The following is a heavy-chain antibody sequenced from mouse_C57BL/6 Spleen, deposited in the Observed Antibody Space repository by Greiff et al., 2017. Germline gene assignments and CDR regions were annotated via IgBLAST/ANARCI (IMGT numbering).Heavy chain of an antibody. D-gene: IGHD1-1*01. CDR2: IYPGGGYT. J-gene: IGHJ2*01. Sequence: VKLQESGAELVRPGTSVKMSCKASGYTFTNYWIGWAKQRPGHGLEWIGDIYPGGGYTNYNEKFKGKATLTADKSSSTAYMQFSSLTSEDSAIYYCARGTTVVGLDYWGQGTTLTVSS. V-gene: IGHV1-63*01. CDR1: GYTFTNYW. CDR3: ARGTTVVGLDY.